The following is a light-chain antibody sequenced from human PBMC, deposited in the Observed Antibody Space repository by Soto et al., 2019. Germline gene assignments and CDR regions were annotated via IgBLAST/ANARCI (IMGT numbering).Light chain of an antibody. V-gene: IGKV4-1*01. CDR2: WAS. CDR3: QQYLTIPRT. J-gene: IGKJ1*01. CDR1: QTVLYSSTNENY. Sequence: DIVMTQSPDSLAVSLGERATINCKSSQTVLYSSTNENYLAWYQLKPGQPPKLLISWASTREPGVPDRFSGSGSGTDFTLTPSSLHAVDLPVYYSQQYLTIPRTFGQGTKVDIK.